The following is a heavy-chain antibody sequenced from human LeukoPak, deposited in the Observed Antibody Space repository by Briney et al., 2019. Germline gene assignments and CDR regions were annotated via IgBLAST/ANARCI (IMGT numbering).Heavy chain of an antibody. CDR1: GFTLSSYA. J-gene: IGHJ4*02. V-gene: IGHV3-23*01. CDR2: ISGRGCSK. Sequence: GGSLRLSCAASGFTLSSYAMRWVPPAPGEGVEWVSDISGRGCSKYYADSVKGRFTISRENSKSTPYLQMNSLRAEDTAVYYCAKRFQGFGYNSNWPEDQYFDYWGQGILVTVSS. CDR3: AKRFQGFGYNSNWPEDQYFDY. D-gene: IGHD6-13*01.